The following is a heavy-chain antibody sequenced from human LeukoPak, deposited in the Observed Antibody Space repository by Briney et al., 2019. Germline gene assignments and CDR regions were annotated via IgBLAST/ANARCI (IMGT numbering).Heavy chain of an antibody. V-gene: IGHV4-59*08. CDR1: GGSISSYY. CDR2: IYYSGST. J-gene: IGHJ3*02. CDR3: ARLWGSYAFDI. D-gene: IGHD3-16*01. Sequence: SETLSLTCTVSGGSISSYYWSWIRQPPGKGLEWIGYIYYSGSTNYSPSLKSRVTMSVDTSKNQFSLKLSSVTAADTAVYYCARLWGSYAFDIWGQGTMVTVSS.